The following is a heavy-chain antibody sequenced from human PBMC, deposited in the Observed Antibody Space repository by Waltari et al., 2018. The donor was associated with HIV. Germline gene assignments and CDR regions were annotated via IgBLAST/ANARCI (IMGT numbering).Heavy chain of an antibody. CDR1: GFTFSDSY. D-gene: IGHD6-13*01. J-gene: IGHJ6*02. CDR3: ARDRPPGAALFYYGMDV. Sequence: QVHLVESGGGLVKPGGSLRLSCAASGFTFSDSYMTWIRQAPGKGLEWVSYITGSGNTIYYGDSVKGRFTISRDNAKNSLFLQMNSLRAEDTAVYYCARDRPPGAALFYYGMDVWGQGTTVTVSS. CDR2: ITGSGNTI. V-gene: IGHV3-11*01.